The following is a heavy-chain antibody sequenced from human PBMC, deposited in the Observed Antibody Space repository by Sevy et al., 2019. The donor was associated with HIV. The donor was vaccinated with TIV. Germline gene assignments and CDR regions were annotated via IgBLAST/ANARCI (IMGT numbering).Heavy chain of an antibody. J-gene: IGHJ6*02. CDR2: ISAYNGNT. CDR1: GYTFTRYG. Sequence: ASVQVSCKASGYTFTRYGISWVRQAPGQGLEWMGWISAYNGNTNYAQKLQGRVTMTTDTSTSTAYMELRSLRSDDTAVYYCARTRQSYYYGMDVWGQGTTVTVSS. CDR3: ARTRQSYYYGMDV. V-gene: IGHV1-18*01.